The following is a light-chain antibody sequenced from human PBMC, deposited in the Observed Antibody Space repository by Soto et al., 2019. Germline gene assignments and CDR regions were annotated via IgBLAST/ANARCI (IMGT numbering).Light chain of an antibody. Sequence: EIVLTQSPGTLSLSPGERATLSCRASQSVSSSYLAWYQQKPGQAPRLLIYGASSRATGIADRFSGSGSGTDFTLTISRLEPEDFALYYCQQYGYSPITFGQGTRLE. CDR3: QQYGYSPIT. CDR2: GAS. J-gene: IGKJ5*01. V-gene: IGKV3-20*01. CDR1: QSVSSSY.